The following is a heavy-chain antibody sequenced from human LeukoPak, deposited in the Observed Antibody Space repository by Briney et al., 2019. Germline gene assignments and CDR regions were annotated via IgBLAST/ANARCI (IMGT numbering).Heavy chain of an antibody. CDR2: IYYSGTT. CDR3: ARAFYGSGSYYPLLFWFDP. CDR1: GGSISHYY. Sequence: SETLSLTCIVSGGSISHYYWNWIRQPPGKGLEWIGYIYYSGTTNYNPSLKSRVTISVDTSKNQFSLKLSSVTAADTAVYYCARAFYGSGSYYPLLFWFDPWGQGTLVTVSS. V-gene: IGHV4-59*01. D-gene: IGHD3-10*01. J-gene: IGHJ5*02.